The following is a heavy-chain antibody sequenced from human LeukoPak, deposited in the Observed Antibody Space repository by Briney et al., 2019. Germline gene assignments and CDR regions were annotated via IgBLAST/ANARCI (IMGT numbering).Heavy chain of an antibody. CDR3: ARSEWIQPCFDY. Sequence: SETLSLTCAVYGGSFSGYYWSWIRQPPGKGLEWIGEINHSGSTNYNPSLKSRVTISVDTSKNQFSLKLSSVTAADTAVYYCARSEWIQPCFDYWGQGTLVTVSS. CDR2: INHSGST. V-gene: IGHV4-34*01. D-gene: IGHD5-18*01. J-gene: IGHJ4*02. CDR1: GGSFSGYY.